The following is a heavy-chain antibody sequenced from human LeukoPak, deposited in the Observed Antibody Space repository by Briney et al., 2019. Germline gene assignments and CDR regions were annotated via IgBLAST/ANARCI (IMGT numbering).Heavy chain of an antibody. CDR1: GFTFSRYS. V-gene: IGHV3-48*01. CDR2: ISRSSNTI. D-gene: IGHD3-10*01. J-gene: IGHJ4*02. Sequence: GGSLRLSCAASGFTFSRYSMNWVRQTPERGLEWISYISRSSNTIYYADSVKGRFTISRDNSKNTVSLQMNSLRAEDTAVYYCAKSVYGSGNYWGQGTLVTVSS. CDR3: AKSVYGSGNY.